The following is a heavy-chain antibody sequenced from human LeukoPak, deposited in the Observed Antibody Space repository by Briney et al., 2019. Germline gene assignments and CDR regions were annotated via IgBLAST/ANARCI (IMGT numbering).Heavy chain of an antibody. CDR3: ARRAGGYSHPYDY. V-gene: IGHV3-30*02. CDR1: GFIFSSYG. CDR2: IRYDGSRK. D-gene: IGHD4-23*01. Sequence: GGSLRLSCAASGFIFSSYGMHWVRQAPDKGLEWVAFIRYDGSRKYYADSVKGRFTISRDNSKNTLYLQMNSLRAEDTAVYYCARRAGGYSHPYDYWGQGTLVTVSS. J-gene: IGHJ4*02.